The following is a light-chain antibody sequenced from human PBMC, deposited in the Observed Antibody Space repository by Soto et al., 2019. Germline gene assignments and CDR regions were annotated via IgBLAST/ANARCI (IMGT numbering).Light chain of an antibody. CDR2: AAS. Sequence: DIQMTQPPSSVSASVGDRVTITCRSSEDISTWLAWYQQKPGKAPKLLIYAASSLQSGVPSRFSGSGSGTDFTLTISSLQPEDFATYYCQQSYSTTFGQGTKVDNK. V-gene: IGKV1-12*01. J-gene: IGKJ1*01. CDR3: QQSYSTT. CDR1: EDISTW.